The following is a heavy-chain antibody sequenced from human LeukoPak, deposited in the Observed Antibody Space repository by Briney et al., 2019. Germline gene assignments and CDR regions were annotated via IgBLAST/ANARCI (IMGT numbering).Heavy chain of an antibody. CDR1: GYSFTSYW. Sequence: KIGEPLKISCKGSGYSFTSYWIAWVRQTPGKGLEWIGVIYPVDSDTRYSPTFQGQVTISVDKSTSTAYLQWSSLKASDTAIYYCARTNYYETSGWASGLSPFDMWGRGTMVTVSS. CDR2: IYPVDSDT. V-gene: IGHV5-51*01. J-gene: IGHJ3*02. D-gene: IGHD3-22*01. CDR3: ARTNYYETSGWASGLSPFDM.